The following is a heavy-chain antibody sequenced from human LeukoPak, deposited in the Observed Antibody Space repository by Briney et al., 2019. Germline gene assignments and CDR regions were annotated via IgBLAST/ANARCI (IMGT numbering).Heavy chain of an antibody. D-gene: IGHD5-24*01. CDR2: ISYSGST. Sequence: SETLSLTCTVSGGSISSYYWSWIRQPPGKGLEWIGYISYSGSTNYNPSLKSRVTISVDTSKNQFSLRLSSVTVADMAVYFCARCRDGYPPFDYWGQGTLVTVSS. CDR3: ARCRDGYPPFDY. J-gene: IGHJ4*02. CDR1: GGSISSYY. V-gene: IGHV4-59*01.